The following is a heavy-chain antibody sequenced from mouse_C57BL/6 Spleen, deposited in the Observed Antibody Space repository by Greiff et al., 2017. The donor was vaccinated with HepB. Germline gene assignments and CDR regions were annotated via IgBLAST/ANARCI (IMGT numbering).Heavy chain of an antibody. V-gene: IGHV1-85*01. D-gene: IGHD2-1*01. Sequence: VKLVESGPELVKPGASVKLSCKASGYTFTSYDINWVKQRPGQGLEWIGWIYPRDGSTKYNEKFKGKATLTVDTSSSTAYMELHSLTSEDSAVYFCARSDLLWSLYYFDYWGQGTTLTVSS. CDR3: ARSDLLWSLYYFDY. CDR2: IYPRDGST. CDR1: GYTFTSYD. J-gene: IGHJ2*01.